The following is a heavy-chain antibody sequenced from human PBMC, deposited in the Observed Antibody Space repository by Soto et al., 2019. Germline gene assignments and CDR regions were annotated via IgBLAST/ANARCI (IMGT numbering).Heavy chain of an antibody. Sequence: GGSLRLSCAASGFTFSTYWMHWVRQAPGKGLVWVSRIKSDGSSTTYADSVKGRFTISRDNAKNTLYLQMNSLRVEDTAVYYCARSDWFDPWGQGTLVTVSS. CDR2: IKSDGSST. V-gene: IGHV3-74*01. CDR1: GFTFSTYW. CDR3: ARSDWFDP. J-gene: IGHJ5*02.